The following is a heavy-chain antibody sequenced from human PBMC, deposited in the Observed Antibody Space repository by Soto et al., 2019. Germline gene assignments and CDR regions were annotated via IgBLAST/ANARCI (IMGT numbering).Heavy chain of an antibody. CDR2: ISGSGGST. Sequence: QPGGSLRLSCAASGFTFSSYAMSWVRQAPGKGLEWVSAISGSGGSTYYADSVKGRFTISRDNSKNTLYLQMNSLRAEDTAVYYCAKVVSSSIAARHQAYYYYYGMDVWGQGTTVTVSS. V-gene: IGHV3-23*01. CDR3: AKVVSSSIAARHQAYYYYYGMDV. D-gene: IGHD6-6*01. J-gene: IGHJ6*02. CDR1: GFTFSSYA.